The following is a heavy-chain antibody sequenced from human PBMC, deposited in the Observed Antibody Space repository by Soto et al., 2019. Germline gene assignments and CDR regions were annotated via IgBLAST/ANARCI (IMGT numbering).Heavy chain of an antibody. CDR3: ARGYYYGSGSPPHYYYYGMDV. CDR1: GGTFSSYT. D-gene: IGHD3-10*01. V-gene: IGHV1-69*02. J-gene: IGHJ6*02. CDR2: IIPILGIA. Sequence: ASVKVSCKASGGTFSSYTISWVRQAPGQGLEWMGRIIPILGIANYAQKFQGRVTITADKSTSTAYMELSSLRSEDTAVYYCARGYYYGSGSPPHYYYYGMDVWG.